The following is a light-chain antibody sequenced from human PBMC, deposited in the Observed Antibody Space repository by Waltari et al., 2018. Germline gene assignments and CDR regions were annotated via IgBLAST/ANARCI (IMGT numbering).Light chain of an antibody. J-gene: IGLJ2*01. CDR2: GNS. CDR3: QSYDSSLSGSV. CDR1: SSNIGAPYD. V-gene: IGLV1-40*01. Sequence: QSVLTQPPSVSGAPGQRVTIPCTGSSSNIGAPYDVTWYQQLPGTAPKLLIYGNSNRPSGVPDRFSGSKSGTSASLAITGLQAEDEADYYCQSYDSSLSGSVFGGGTKLTVL.